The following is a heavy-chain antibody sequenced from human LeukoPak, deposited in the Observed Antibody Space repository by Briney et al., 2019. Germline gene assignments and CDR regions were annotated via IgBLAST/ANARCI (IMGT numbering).Heavy chain of an antibody. CDR1: GFTFSSYW. CDR2: VNQGGREK. D-gene: IGHD3-16*01. CDR3: ARLRGDYYFDC. J-gene: IGHJ4*02. Sequence: GGSLRLSCGASGFTFSSYWMSWVRQAPGKGLEWVANVNQGGREKSYVDSVKDRFTISRDNAKKSLYLQMNSLRAEDTAVYYCARLRGDYYFDCWGQGTLVTVSS. V-gene: IGHV3-7*05.